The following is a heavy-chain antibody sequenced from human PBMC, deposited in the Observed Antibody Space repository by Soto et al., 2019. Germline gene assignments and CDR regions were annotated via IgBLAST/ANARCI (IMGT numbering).Heavy chain of an antibody. CDR3: AKEALAYYGSGSYIHY. CDR1: GFTFSSYA. D-gene: IGHD3-10*01. V-gene: IGHV3-23*01. J-gene: IGHJ4*02. CDR2: ISGSGGST. Sequence: EVQLLESGGGLVQPGGSLRLSCAASGFTFSSYAMSWVRQAPGKGLEWVSAISGSGGSTYYADSVKGRFTISRDNSKNTLYLQINSLRAEDTAVYYCAKEALAYYGSGSYIHYWGQGTLVTVSS.